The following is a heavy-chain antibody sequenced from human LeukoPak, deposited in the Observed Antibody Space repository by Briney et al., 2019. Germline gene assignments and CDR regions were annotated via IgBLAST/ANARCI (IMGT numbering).Heavy chain of an antibody. V-gene: IGHV3-21*01. Sequence: GGSLRLSCAASGFTFSSYSMNWVRQAPGKGLEWVSSISSSSSYIYYADSVKGRFTISRDNAKNSLYLQMNSLRAEDTAVYYCAKAGGSSSWYGYWGQGTLVTVSS. CDR3: AKAGGSSSWYGY. J-gene: IGHJ4*02. D-gene: IGHD6-13*01. CDR2: ISSSSSYI. CDR1: GFTFSSYS.